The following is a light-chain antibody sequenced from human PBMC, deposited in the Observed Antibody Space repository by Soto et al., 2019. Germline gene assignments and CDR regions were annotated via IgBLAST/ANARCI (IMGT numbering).Light chain of an antibody. V-gene: IGLV2-14*01. Sequence: QSVLTQPASVSGAPGQSITISCTGTSSDVGGYNYVSWYQQHPGKAPKLMIYEVSNRPSGVANRFSGSKSGNTASLTTSGLQAEDASDYYCRSYTSSSALYVFGTGTKLTVL. CDR2: EVS. J-gene: IGLJ1*01. CDR1: SSDVGGYNY. CDR3: RSYTSSSALYV.